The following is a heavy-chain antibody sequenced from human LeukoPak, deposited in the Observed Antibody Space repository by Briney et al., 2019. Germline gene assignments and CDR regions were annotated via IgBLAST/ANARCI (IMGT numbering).Heavy chain of an antibody. J-gene: IGHJ2*01. CDR1: GGSFSGYY. V-gene: IGHV4-59*01. Sequence: PSETLSLTCAVYGGSFSGYYWSWIRQPPGKGLEWIGYIYYSGSTNYDPSLKSRVTISLDTSKNQFSLKLSSVTAADTAVYYCAARGDGYNNWYFDLWGRGTLVTASS. D-gene: IGHD5-24*01. CDR2: IYYSGST. CDR3: AARGDGYNNWYFDL.